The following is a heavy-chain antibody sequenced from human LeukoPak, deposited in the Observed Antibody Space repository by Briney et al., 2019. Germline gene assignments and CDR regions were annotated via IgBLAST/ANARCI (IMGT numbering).Heavy chain of an antibody. CDR1: GFTFRNAW. Sequence: PGGSLIFSCASAGFTFRNAWMTWVHQAPGKGLELVVRIRTNSEGGTTEYAAPVKGRFTISRDDSKNTLYLQMNSLKIEDTALYYCATDDFGEKRTDSWGQGTLVTVSS. CDR2: IRTNSEGGTT. CDR3: ATDDFGEKRTDS. V-gene: IGHV3-15*01. J-gene: IGHJ4*02. D-gene: IGHD4-17*01.